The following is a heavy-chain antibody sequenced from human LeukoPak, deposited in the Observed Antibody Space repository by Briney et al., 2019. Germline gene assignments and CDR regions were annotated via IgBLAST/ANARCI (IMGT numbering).Heavy chain of an antibody. Sequence: SETLSLTCTVSGGSISSYYWSWIRQPPGKGLEWIGYIYYSGSTNYNPSLKSRVTISVDTSKNQFSLKLSSVTAADTAVYYCARSGIAAAGPLNYYYYYGMDVWGQGTTVTVSS. CDR2: IYYSGST. D-gene: IGHD6-13*01. CDR1: GGSISSYY. J-gene: IGHJ6*02. CDR3: ARSGIAAAGPLNYYYYYGMDV. V-gene: IGHV4-59*01.